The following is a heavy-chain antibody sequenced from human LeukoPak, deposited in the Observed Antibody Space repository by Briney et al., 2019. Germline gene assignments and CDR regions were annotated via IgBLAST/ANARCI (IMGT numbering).Heavy chain of an antibody. J-gene: IGHJ4*02. CDR3: AGVKVAGTRSFDY. CDR1: GFTFSAYW. V-gene: IGHV3-74*01. Sequence: GGSLRLSCTASGFTFSAYWMHWVRQAPGKGLVWVGRINDVGSDSTYVDSVKGRFTISRDNAKNTLYLQMNNLRAEDTAVYYCAGVKVAGTRSFDYWGQGTLATVSS. CDR2: INDVGSDS. D-gene: IGHD6-19*01.